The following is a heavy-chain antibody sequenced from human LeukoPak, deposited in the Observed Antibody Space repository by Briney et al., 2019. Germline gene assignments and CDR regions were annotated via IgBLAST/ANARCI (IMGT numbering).Heavy chain of an antibody. D-gene: IGHD6-13*01. J-gene: IGHJ4*02. CDR2: ISGSGGST. V-gene: IGHV3-23*01. Sequence: SGGSLRLSCAASGFTFSSYAMSWVRQAPGKGLEWVSAISGSGGSTYYADSVKGRFTISRDNSKNTLYLQMNSLRAEDTAVYYCAKGELKPRGYSSSWYYFDHWGQGTLVTVSS. CDR3: AKGELKPRGYSSSWYYFDH. CDR1: GFTFSSYA.